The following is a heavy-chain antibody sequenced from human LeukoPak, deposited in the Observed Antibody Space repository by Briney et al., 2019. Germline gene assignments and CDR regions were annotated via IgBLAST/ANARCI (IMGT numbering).Heavy chain of an antibody. CDR2: IRYDGTNK. J-gene: IGHJ4*02. D-gene: IGHD2-2*01. CDR3: GRASDFSRH. CDR1: GFTFSSYG. V-gene: IGHV3-30*02. Sequence: GGSLRLSCAASGFTFSSYGMHWVRQAPGKGLEGVAFIRYDGTNKYYADSVKGRFTISRDNAKNSLYLQMNSLRAEDTALYYCGRASDFSRHWGPGTLGTVS.